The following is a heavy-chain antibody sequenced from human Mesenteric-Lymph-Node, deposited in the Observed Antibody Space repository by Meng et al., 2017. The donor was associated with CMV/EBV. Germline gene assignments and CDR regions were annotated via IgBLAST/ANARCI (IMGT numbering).Heavy chain of an antibody. Sequence: LTGGVYGDSFSGYFWTWINQPPGKGLEWIGEIIQSGRGSSNYNPSLKSRVTFSVDTSKNQVSLRLTSVTAADTAVYYCVRGSHYLPLFWGQGTLVTVSS. CDR1: GDSFSGYF. CDR3: VRGSHYLPLF. J-gene: IGHJ4*02. D-gene: IGHD2/OR15-2a*01. CDR2: IIQSGRGSS. V-gene: IGHV4-34*01.